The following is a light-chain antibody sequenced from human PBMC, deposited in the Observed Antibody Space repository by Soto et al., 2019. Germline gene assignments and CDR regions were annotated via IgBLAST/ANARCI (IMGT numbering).Light chain of an antibody. V-gene: IGKV3-15*01. CDR1: QSVSSN. CDR3: QQSYSTPRT. CDR2: GAS. Sequence: EIVMTQSPATLSVSPGERATLSCRASQSVSSNLAWYQQKPGQAPRLLIYGASTRATGIPARFSGSGSGTVFTLTISSLQPEDFATYYCQQSYSTPRTFGQGTKVDIK. J-gene: IGKJ1*01.